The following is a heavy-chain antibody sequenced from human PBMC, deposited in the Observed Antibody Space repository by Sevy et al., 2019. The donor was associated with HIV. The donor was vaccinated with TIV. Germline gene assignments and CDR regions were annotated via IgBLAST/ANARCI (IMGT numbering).Heavy chain of an antibody. Sequence: GGLRLSCAASGFTFSSYSMHWVRQAPGKGLEWVSSISGLSNYIYYADSMKGRFSISRDNAKNSLYLQMISLRAEDTAVFYCARAVPATDAFDIWGQGTLVTVSS. J-gene: IGHJ3*02. CDR1: GFTFSSYS. V-gene: IGHV3-21*01. D-gene: IGHD6-19*01. CDR2: ISGLSNYI. CDR3: ARAVPATDAFDI.